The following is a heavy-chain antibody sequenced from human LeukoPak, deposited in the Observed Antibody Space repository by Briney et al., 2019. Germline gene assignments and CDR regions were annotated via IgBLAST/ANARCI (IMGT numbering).Heavy chain of an antibody. CDR1: GFTFSSYW. J-gene: IGHJ4*02. CDR3: AREGYYYDSSGYEYY. CDR2: IKQDGSEK. V-gene: IGHV3-7*05. Sequence: PGGSLRLSCAASGFTFSSYWMSWVSQAPGKGLEWVANIKQDGSEKYYVDSVKGRFTISRDNAKNSLYLQMNSLRAEDTAVYYCAREGYYYDSSGYEYYWGQGTLVTVSS. D-gene: IGHD3-22*01.